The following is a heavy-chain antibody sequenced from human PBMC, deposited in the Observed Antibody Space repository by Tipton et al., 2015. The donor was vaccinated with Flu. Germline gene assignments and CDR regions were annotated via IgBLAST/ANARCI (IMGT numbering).Heavy chain of an antibody. CDR3: ARDFSHYYDSIGNDY. Sequence: TLSLTCTVSGGSISSYYWSWIRQPAGKGLEWIGRNYTSGSTNYNPSLKSRVTMSVDTSKNQFSLKLSSVTAADTAVYYCARDFSHYYDSIGNDYWGQGTLVTVSS. CDR2: NYTSGST. J-gene: IGHJ4*02. D-gene: IGHD3-22*01. V-gene: IGHV4-4*07. CDR1: GGSISSYY.